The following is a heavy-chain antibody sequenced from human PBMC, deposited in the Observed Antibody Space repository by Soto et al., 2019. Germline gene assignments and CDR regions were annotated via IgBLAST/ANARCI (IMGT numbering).Heavy chain of an antibody. CDR3: ARDTAMVTMGQDYYYYGMDV. CDR1: GDSVSSNSAA. CDR2: TYYRSKWYN. D-gene: IGHD5-18*01. Sequence: SQTLSLTCAISGDSVSSNSAAWNWIRQSPSRGLEWLGRTYYRSKWYNDYAVSVKSRITINPDTSKNQFSLQLNSVTPEDTAVYYCARDTAMVTMGQDYYYYGMDVWGQGTTVTVSS. V-gene: IGHV6-1*01. J-gene: IGHJ6*02.